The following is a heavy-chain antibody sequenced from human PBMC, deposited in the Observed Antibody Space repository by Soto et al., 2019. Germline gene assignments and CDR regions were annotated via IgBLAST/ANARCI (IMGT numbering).Heavy chain of an antibody. J-gene: IGHJ1*01. V-gene: IGHV3-23*01. CDR2: ISGSGGST. CDR1: GFTFSSYA. CDR3: AKDEDIVVVVAASPFQH. D-gene: IGHD2-15*01. Sequence: VGSLRLSCAASGFTFSSYAMSWVRQAPGKGLEWVSAISGSGGSTYYADSVKGRFTISRDNSKNTLYLQMNSLRAEDTAVYYCAKDEDIVVVVAASPFQHWGQGTLVTVSS.